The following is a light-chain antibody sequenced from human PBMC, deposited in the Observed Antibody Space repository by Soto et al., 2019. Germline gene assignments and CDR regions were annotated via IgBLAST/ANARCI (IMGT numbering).Light chain of an antibody. V-gene: IGKV2-28*01. CDR2: LGS. CDR1: QSVLHGNGYNY. CDR3: MQARQTPRT. Sequence: VMTQYPLSLTITLGQPASLSCSPIQSVLHGNGYNYLDWYLQKPGQSPQLLIYLGSNRASGVPDRFSGSGSGTDFTLKISRVEAEDVGVYYCMQARQTPRTFGQGTNVDI. J-gene: IGKJ1*01.